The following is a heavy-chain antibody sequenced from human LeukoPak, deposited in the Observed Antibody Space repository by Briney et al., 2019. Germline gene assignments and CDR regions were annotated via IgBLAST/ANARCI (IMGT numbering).Heavy chain of an antibody. V-gene: IGHV3-33*01. D-gene: IGHD4-17*01. J-gene: IGHJ4*02. CDR2: IWYDGSNK. Sequence: PGRSLRLSCAASGFTFSSYGMHWVRQAPGKGLEWVAVIWYDGSNKYYADSVKGRFTISRDNSKNTLYLQMNSLRAEDTAVYYCARGEMTTVKSFDYWGQGTLVTVSS. CDR1: GFTFSSYG. CDR3: ARGEMTTVKSFDY.